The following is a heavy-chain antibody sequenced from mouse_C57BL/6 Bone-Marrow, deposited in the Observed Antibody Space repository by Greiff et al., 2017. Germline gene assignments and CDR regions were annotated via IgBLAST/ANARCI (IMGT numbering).Heavy chain of an antibody. J-gene: IGHJ2*01. CDR2: INYDGSST. D-gene: IGHD3-2*02. Sequence: EVNVVESEGGLVQPGSSMKLSCTASGFTFSDYYMAWVRQVPEKGLEWVANINYDGSSTYYLDSLKSRFIISRDNAKNILYLQMSSLKSEDTATYYCARGDSSGYVDYFDYWGQGTTLTVSS. CDR1: GFTFSDYY. V-gene: IGHV5-16*01. CDR3: ARGDSSGYVDYFDY.